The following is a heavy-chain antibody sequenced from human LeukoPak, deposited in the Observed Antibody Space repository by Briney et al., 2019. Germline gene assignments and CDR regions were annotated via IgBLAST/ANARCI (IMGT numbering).Heavy chain of an antibody. CDR3: ASFDDSSGYSFDY. CDR1: GYTFTRYG. CDR2: ISAYNGNT. Sequence: ASVKVSCKASGYTFTRYGISWVRQAPGQGLQWRGWISAYNGNTNYAQKLQGRVTMTTDTSTSTAYMELRSLRSDDTAVYYCASFDDSSGYSFDYWGQGTLVTVSS. J-gene: IGHJ4*02. V-gene: IGHV1-18*01. D-gene: IGHD3-22*01.